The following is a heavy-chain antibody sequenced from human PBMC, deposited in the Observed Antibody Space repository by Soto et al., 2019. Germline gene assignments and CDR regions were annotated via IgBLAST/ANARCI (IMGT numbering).Heavy chain of an antibody. D-gene: IGHD3-22*01. CDR2: VNHSGGT. V-gene: IGHV4-34*01. J-gene: IGHJ1*01. Sequence: PSETLSLTCTVSGGSFSADYWSWIREPPGKGLEWIGEVNHSGGTSHNPSLKSRVTISVDTSKSQFSLKLTSVTAADRAVYYCARGSVDTVDSSGFYGHWGQVTTVTVXS. CDR3: ARGSVDTVDSSGFYGH. CDR1: GGSFSADY.